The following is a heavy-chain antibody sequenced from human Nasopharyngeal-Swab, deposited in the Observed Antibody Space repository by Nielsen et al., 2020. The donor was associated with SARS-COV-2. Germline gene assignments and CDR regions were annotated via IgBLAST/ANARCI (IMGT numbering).Heavy chain of an antibody. CDR1: GGSISSYY. D-gene: IGHD3-22*01. J-gene: IGHJ4*02. V-gene: IGHV4-59*12. CDR3: ARGYYELDY. Sequence: SETLSLTCTVSGGSISSYYWTWIRQSPGKGLEWIGYIYYSGSTNYNPSLKSRVTMSVDTSKNQFSLKVTSVTAADTALYYCARGYYELDYWGQGTLVTVSS. CDR2: IYYSGST.